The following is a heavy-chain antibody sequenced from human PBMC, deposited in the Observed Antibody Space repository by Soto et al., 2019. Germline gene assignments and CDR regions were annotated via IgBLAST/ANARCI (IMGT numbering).Heavy chain of an antibody. CDR2: IYYSGST. CDR1: GGSISSGGYY. D-gene: IGHD6-6*01. CDR3: ARAGIGSSRHY. Sequence: QVQLQESGPGLVKPSQTLSLTCTVSGGSISSGGYYWSWIRQHPGKGLEWIGYIYYSGSTYYTPSLKRRVTISVDTSKNQCSLKLSSVTAADTAVYYCARAGIGSSRHYCGQGNLLNVAS. V-gene: IGHV4-31*03. J-gene: IGHJ4*02.